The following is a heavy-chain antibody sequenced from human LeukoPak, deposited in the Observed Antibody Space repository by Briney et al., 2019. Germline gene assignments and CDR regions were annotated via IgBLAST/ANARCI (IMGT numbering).Heavy chain of an antibody. Sequence: PGGSLRLSCAASGFTFSSYAMHWVRQAPGKGLEWVAVISYDGSNKYYADSVKGRFTISRDNAKNTLYLQMNSLRADDTAVYYCARVQGHPPNGLDIWGQGTMVTVSS. CDR3: ARVQGHPPNGLDI. CDR1: GFTFSSYA. D-gene: IGHD2-8*01. CDR2: ISYDGSNK. J-gene: IGHJ3*02. V-gene: IGHV3-30-3*01.